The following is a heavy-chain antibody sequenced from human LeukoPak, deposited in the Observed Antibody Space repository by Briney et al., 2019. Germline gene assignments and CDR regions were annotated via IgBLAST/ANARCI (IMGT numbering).Heavy chain of an antibody. V-gene: IGHV3-64D*06. J-gene: IGHJ4*02. CDR3: VKDAKVDSSGYYLDPDDFEF. D-gene: IGHD3-22*01. CDR1: GFSFNNYG. Sequence: PAGSLRLSCSASGFSFNNYGLHWVRQTPGKGLEYVSAISSDGATTYYADSVKGRFTISRDNSRNTLYLQMSSLRPEDTALYYCVKDAKVDSSGYYLDPDDFEFWGQGTLITVSS. CDR2: ISSDGATT.